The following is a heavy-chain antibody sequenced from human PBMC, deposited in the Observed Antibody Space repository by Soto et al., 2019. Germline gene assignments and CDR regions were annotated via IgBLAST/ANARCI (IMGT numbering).Heavy chain of an antibody. Sequence: QITLKESGPTLVQPTQTLTLTCIFSGFSLRTSGVGVGWIRQPPGKALEWLGFIYWNDDKRYSPTLKSRLTITQDTSKNQVVLTMTNMDPVDTATSYCAKSGSSGWYGWFDPWGQGTLVTVSS. V-gene: IGHV2-5*01. J-gene: IGHJ5*02. D-gene: IGHD6-19*01. CDR2: IYWNDDK. CDR1: GFSLRTSGVG. CDR3: AKSGSSGWYGWFDP.